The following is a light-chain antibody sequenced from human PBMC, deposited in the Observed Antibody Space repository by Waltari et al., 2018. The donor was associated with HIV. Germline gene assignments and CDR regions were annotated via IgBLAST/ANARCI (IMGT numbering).Light chain of an antibody. Sequence: SYELTQPPSVSVSPGQTARITCAGDALPKQYVYWYQHKPGQAPVLVIYKDSERPLGIPERFSGSSSGTTVTLTISGVQAEDGADYFCQSADSSGTFVVFGGGTKLTVL. V-gene: IGLV3-25*03. CDR3: QSADSSGTFVV. CDR2: KDS. CDR1: ALPKQY. J-gene: IGLJ2*01.